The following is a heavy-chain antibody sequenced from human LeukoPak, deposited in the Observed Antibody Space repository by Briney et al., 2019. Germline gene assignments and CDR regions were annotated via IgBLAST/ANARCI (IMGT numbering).Heavy chain of an antibody. J-gene: IGHJ4*02. D-gene: IGHD3-10*01. CDR2: ISDTGNT. Sequence: GGSLRLSCAASGFTLSSYAMSWVRQAPGKWLEWVSAISDTGNTYHADSVKGRFTISRDSSKNTLFLQMNRLRPEDAAVYYCAKDGSGSFWQLYFDYWGQGTLVTVSS. CDR1: GFTLSSYA. CDR3: AKDGSGSFWQLYFDY. V-gene: IGHV3-23*01.